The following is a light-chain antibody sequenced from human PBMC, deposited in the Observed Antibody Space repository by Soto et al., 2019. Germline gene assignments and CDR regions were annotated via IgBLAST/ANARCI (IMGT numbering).Light chain of an antibody. CDR3: QQYGSSPPSWT. CDR1: QSVSSSY. CDR2: GAS. J-gene: IGKJ1*01. V-gene: IGKV3-20*01. Sequence: EIVLTQSPGTLSLSPGERATLSCRASQSVSSSYLAWYQQKPGQAPRLLIYGASSRATGIPDRFSGSGSGTDFTLTISRLEPEDFAVYYWQQYGSSPPSWTFGQGIKVEIK.